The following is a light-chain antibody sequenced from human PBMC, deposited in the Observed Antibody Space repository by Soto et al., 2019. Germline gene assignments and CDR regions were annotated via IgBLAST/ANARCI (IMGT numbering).Light chain of an antibody. J-gene: IGLJ1*01. CDR2: DVS. CDR1: SSDVGGYNY. CDR3: CSYAGSYTLWV. V-gene: IGLV2-11*01. Sequence: QSALTQPRSVSGCPGQSVTISCTGTSSDVGGYNYVSWYQQHPGKAPKLMIYDVSKRPSGVPDRFSGSKSGNTASLTISGLQAEDEADYYCCSYAGSYTLWVFGTGTKVTVL.